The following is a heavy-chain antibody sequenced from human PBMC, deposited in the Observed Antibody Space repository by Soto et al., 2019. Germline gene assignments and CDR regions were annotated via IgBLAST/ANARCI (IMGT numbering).Heavy chain of an antibody. CDR3: AKKVTSGPGSQFFDF. V-gene: IGHV3-23*01. CDR1: GFTFSSYS. CDR2: FSTGGDGGTT. J-gene: IGHJ4*02. Sequence: GSLRLSCAAFGFTFSSYSMSWVRQAPGKGLEWVSGFSTGGDGGTTYYIDSVKGRFTISRDNSKNMLFLQMNSLRGEDTAIYYCAKKVTSGPGSQFFDFWGQGTLVTVSS. D-gene: IGHD3-10*01.